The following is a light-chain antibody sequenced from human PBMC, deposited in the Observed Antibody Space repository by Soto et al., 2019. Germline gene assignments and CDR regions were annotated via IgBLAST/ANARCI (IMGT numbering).Light chain of an antibody. CDR3: QQYGSSPAVT. CDR2: GAS. V-gene: IGKV3-20*01. Sequence: EIVLTQSPGTLSLSPGERATLSCRASQSVSSSYLACYQQKPGQAPRLLIYGASSRATGIPDRSSGSGSGTDFTLTISRLEPEDCAVYYCQQYGSSPAVTFGGGTKVEIK. CDR1: QSVSSSY. J-gene: IGKJ4*01.